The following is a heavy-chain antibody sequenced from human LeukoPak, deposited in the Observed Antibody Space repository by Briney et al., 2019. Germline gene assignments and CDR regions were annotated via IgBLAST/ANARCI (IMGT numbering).Heavy chain of an antibody. CDR1: GYTFTGYY. CDR2: INPNSGGT. V-gene: IGHV1-2*02. D-gene: IGHD3-10*01. J-gene: IGHJ6*02. Sequence: GASVKVSCKASGYTFTGYYMHWVRQAPGQGLEWMGWINPNSGGTNYAQKFQGRVTMTRDTSISTAYMELSRLRSDDTAVYYCARVLWFGLYYYYYGMDVWGQGITVTVSS. CDR3: ARVLWFGLYYYYYGMDV.